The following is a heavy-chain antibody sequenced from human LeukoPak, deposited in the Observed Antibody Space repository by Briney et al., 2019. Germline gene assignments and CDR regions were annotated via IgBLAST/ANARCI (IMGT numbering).Heavy chain of an antibody. CDR1: GGSISSSNW. CDR2: IYYSGST. CDR3: ARETDYYDSSGYLSAFDI. D-gene: IGHD3-22*01. Sequence: SETLSLTCAVSGGSISSSNWWSWVRQPPGKGLEWIGYIYYSGSTNYNPSLKSRVTISVDTSKNQFSLKLSSVTAADTAVYYCARETDYYDSSGYLSAFDIWGQGTMVTVSS. J-gene: IGHJ3*02. V-gene: IGHV4-4*02.